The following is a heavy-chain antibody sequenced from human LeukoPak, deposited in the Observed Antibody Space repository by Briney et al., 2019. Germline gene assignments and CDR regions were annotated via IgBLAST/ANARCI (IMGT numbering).Heavy chain of an antibody. Sequence: MPSETLSLTCTVSGGSISNYYWSWIRQPPGKGLEWIGYIYYSGSTNYNPSLKSRVTISVDTSKNQFSLKLRSVTAADTAVYYCARSGSSERPINWFDPWGQGTLVTVS. CDR2: IYYSGST. J-gene: IGHJ5*02. V-gene: IGHV4-59*01. CDR3: ARSGSSERPINWFDP. D-gene: IGHD2-15*01. CDR1: GGSISNYY.